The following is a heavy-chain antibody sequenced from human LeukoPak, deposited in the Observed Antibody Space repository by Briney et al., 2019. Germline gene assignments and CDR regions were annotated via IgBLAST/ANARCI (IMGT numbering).Heavy chain of an antibody. CDR2: IIPIFGTA. CDR1: GGTFSSYA. Sequence: GASVKVSCKASGGTFSSYAISWVRQAPGQGLEWMGGIIPIFGTANYAQKFQGRVTITADESTSTAYMELSSLRTEDTAVYYCASGLGDVPAAMGWFDPWGQGTLVTVSS. J-gene: IGHJ5*02. V-gene: IGHV1-69*13. D-gene: IGHD2-2*01. CDR3: ASGLGDVPAAMGWFDP.